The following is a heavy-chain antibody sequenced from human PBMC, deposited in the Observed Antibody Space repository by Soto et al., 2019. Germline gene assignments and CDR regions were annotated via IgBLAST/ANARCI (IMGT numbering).Heavy chain of an antibody. V-gene: IGHV1-46*03. CDR3: ARDLSPLGGRGRSPDDY. J-gene: IGHJ4*02. CDR1: GYTFTSYY. CDR2: INPSGGST. Sequence: ASVKVSCKASGYTFTSYYMHWVRQAPGQGLEWMGIINPSGGSTSYAQKFQGRVTMTRDTSTSTVYMELSSLRSEDTAVYYCARDLSPLGGRGRSPDDYWGRGTLVTVSS. D-gene: IGHD3-16*01.